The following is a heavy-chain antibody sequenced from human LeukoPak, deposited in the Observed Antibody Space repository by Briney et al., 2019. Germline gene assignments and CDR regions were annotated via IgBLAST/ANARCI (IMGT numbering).Heavy chain of an antibody. CDR2: IYYSGST. D-gene: IGHD2-2*01. Sequence: SETLSLTCTVSGGSISSYYWSWIRQPPGNGLEWIGYIYYSGSTNYNPSLKSRVTISVDTSKNQFSLKLTSVTAADTAVYYCARLGIGVVPSAMLGDYYFDCWGQGTLVTVSS. V-gene: IGHV4-59*08. J-gene: IGHJ4*02. CDR3: ARLGIGVVPSAMLGDYYFDC. CDR1: GGSISSYY.